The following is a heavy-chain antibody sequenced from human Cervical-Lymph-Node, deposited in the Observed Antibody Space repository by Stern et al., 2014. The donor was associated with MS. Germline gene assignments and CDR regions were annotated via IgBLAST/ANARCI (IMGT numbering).Heavy chain of an antibody. CDR3: APSGAYFMPRLYFAY. CDR1: GFTFSSYA. D-gene: IGHD2-2*01. CDR2: ILYDGSDK. J-gene: IGHJ4*02. Sequence: QVQLVESGGGVVQPGRSLRLSCAASGFTFSSYAIHWVRQAPGKGLEWVAVILYDGSDKAYADSVKGRFTISRDNSKNTLYLQMNSLRAEDTAVYYCAPSGAYFMPRLYFAYWGQGTLVTVSS. V-gene: IGHV3-30-3*01.